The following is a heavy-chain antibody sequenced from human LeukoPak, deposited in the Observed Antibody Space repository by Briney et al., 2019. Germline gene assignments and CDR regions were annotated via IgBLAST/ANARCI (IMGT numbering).Heavy chain of an antibody. V-gene: IGHV4-39*01. CDR3: ARLRYDILTGCFDY. J-gene: IGHJ4*02. Sequence: SETLSLTCTVSGGSISSSSYYWGWIRQPPGKGLEWIGSVSNSGSKHYNPSLKSRVTVFVDTSKNQFSLRLSSVTAADTAVYYCARLRYDILTGCFDYRGQGTLVTVSS. CDR2: VSNSGSK. CDR1: GGSISSSSYY. D-gene: IGHD3-9*01.